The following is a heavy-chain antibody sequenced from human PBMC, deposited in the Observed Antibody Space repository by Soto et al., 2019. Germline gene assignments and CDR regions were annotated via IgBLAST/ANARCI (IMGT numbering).Heavy chain of an antibody. D-gene: IGHD3-10*01. CDR3: ARGLHSGDAFDY. Sequence: QVQLQESDPGLVKPSQTLSLICTVSGGSISSGDYYWSWIRQPPGKGLEWIGYIYYSGSTYYNPSLKSRVTISVDTSKNQFSLKLSSVTAADTAVYYCARGLHSGDAFDYWGQGTLVTVSS. V-gene: IGHV4-30-4*01. CDR1: GGSISSGDYY. CDR2: IYYSGST. J-gene: IGHJ4*02.